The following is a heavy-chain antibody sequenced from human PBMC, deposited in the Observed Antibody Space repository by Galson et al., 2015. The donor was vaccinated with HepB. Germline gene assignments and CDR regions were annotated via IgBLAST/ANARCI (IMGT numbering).Heavy chain of an antibody. D-gene: IGHD4-23*01. CDR3: ARGSPDGGDAFDI. V-gene: IGHV1-69*13. J-gene: IGHJ3*02. Sequence: SVKVSCKASGGTFSSYAISWVRQAPGQGLEWMGGIIPIFGTANYAQKFQGRVTITADESTSTAYMELSSLRSEDTAVYYCARGSPDGGDAFDIWGQGTMVTVSS. CDR2: IIPIFGTA. CDR1: GGTFSSYA.